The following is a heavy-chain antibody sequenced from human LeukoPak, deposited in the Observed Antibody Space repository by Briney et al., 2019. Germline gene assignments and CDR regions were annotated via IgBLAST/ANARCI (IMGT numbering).Heavy chain of an antibody. V-gene: IGHV1-46*01. CDR2: INPSGGSK. Sequence: ASVKVSCKASGYTFTSYYMHWVRQAPGQGLEWMGIINPSGGSKSSAQKFQGRVTMTRDTSTSTVYMELSSLRSEDTAVYYCARGYDYYDSSGYYSYYYYYYGMDVWGQGTTVTVSS. D-gene: IGHD3-22*01. J-gene: IGHJ6*02. CDR3: ARGYDYYDSSGYYSYYYYYYGMDV. CDR1: GYTFTSYY.